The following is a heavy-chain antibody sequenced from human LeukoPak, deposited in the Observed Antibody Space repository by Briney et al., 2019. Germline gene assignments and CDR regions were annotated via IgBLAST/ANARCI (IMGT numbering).Heavy chain of an antibody. CDR3: AKVRGYYDSSGYFDS. D-gene: IGHD3-22*01. V-gene: IGHV3-23*01. CDR1: GFILTSYA. Sequence: QSGGSLRLSCAASGFILTSYAMSWVRQAPGKGLEWVSSISGSGGSTFYAASVRGRFTISRDNSKNTLYLQMNRLRAEDTAVYYCAKVRGYYDSSGYFDSWGQGALVTVSS. CDR2: ISGSGGST. J-gene: IGHJ5*01.